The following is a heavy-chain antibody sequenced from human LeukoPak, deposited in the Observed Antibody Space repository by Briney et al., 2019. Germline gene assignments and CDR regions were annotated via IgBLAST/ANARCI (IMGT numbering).Heavy chain of an antibody. V-gene: IGHV4-59*01. CDR1: DCSLSSYY. CDR3: ARVYGYSMYYFDY. D-gene: IGHD4-17*01. CDR2: LYYSGNT. J-gene: IGHJ4*02. Sequence: KPAETLSLTCTASDCSLSSYYWSWIRQPPGQGLERIGYLYYSGNTNYTPSLKSRVTISADTSKKQFSLKLSSVNAAGTAVYYCARVYGYSMYYFDYWGQGTLVTVSS.